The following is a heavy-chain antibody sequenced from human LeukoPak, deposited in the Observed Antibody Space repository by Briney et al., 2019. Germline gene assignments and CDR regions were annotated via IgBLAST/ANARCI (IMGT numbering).Heavy chain of an antibody. J-gene: IGHJ4*02. V-gene: IGHV3-30*03. CDR1: GFTFSNYG. Sequence: PGGSLRLSRAASGFTFSNYGMHWVRQAPGKGLEWVAVSSYDGGTKYYADSVKGRFTISRDNSKDTLYLQMISLRAEDTAVYYCATWSNAWEFDYWGQGTLVSVSS. CDR3: ATWSNAWEFDY. CDR2: SSYDGGTK. D-gene: IGHD1-26*01.